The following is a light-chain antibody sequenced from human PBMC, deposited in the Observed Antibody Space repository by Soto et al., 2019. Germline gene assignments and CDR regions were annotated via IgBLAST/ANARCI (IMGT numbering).Light chain of an antibody. J-gene: IGKJ5*01. CDR3: QQRST. CDR1: QSVSSSY. Sequence: EIVLTQSPGTLSLSPGERATLSCRASQSVSSSYLAWYQQKPGQAPRLLIYGASSRATGIPARFSGSGPGTDFTLTISSLEPEDFAVYYCQQRSTFGQGTRLEIK. CDR2: GAS. V-gene: IGKV3D-20*02.